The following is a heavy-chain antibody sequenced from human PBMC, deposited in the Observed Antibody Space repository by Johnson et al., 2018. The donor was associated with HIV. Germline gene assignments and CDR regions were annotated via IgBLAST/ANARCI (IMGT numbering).Heavy chain of an antibody. CDR3: ARGGSTAGFDI. Sequence: VQLVESGGGLVKPGGSLRLSCAASGFTVSSNYMSWVRQGPGKGLEWVANIKQDGSEKYYVDSVKGRFTISRDNAKNSVYLQMNSLRVADTAIYYCARGGSTAGFDIWGQGTMVTVSS. V-gene: IGHV3-7*01. CDR1: GFTVSSNY. J-gene: IGHJ3*02. D-gene: IGHD6-19*01. CDR2: IKQDGSEK.